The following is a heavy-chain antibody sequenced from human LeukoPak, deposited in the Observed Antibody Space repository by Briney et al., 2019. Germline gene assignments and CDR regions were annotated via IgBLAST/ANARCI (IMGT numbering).Heavy chain of an antibody. J-gene: IGHJ4*02. CDR1: GGSISSGGYY. Sequence: PSQTLSLTCTVSGGSISSGGYYWSWIRQPPGKGLEWIGYIYHSGSTYYNPSLKSRVTISVDRSKNQFSLKLSSVTAADTAVYYCARAARYYFDYWGQGTLVAVSS. CDR2: IYHSGST. CDR3: ARAARYYFDY. V-gene: IGHV4-30-2*01.